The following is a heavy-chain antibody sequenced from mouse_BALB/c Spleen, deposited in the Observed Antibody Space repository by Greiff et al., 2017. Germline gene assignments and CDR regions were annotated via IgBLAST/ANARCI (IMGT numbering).Heavy chain of an antibody. D-gene: IGHD2-1*01. CDR3: ARGHYGNFIFAY. J-gene: IGHJ3*01. Sequence: QVQLQQFAAELARPGASVKMSCKASGYTFTSYTMHWVKQRPGQGLEWIGYINPSSGYTEYNQKFKDKTTLTADKSSSTAYMQLSSLTSEDSAVYYCARGHYGNFIFAYWGQGTLVTVSA. CDR1: GYTFTSYT. V-gene: IGHV1-4*02. CDR2: INPSSGYT.